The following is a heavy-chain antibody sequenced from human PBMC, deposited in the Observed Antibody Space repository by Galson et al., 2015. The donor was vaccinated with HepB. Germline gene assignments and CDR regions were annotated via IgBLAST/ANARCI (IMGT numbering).Heavy chain of an antibody. CDR2: INSDGSST. CDR1: GFTFSSYW. Sequence: SLRLSCAASGFTFSSYWMHWVRQAPGKELVWVSRINSDGSSTSYADSVKGRFTISRDNAQNTLYLQMNSLRAEDTAVYYCARDRGRYYDFWSGYYNDAFDIWGQGTMVTASS. J-gene: IGHJ3*02. CDR3: ARDRGRYYDFWSGYYNDAFDI. D-gene: IGHD3-3*01. V-gene: IGHV3-74*01.